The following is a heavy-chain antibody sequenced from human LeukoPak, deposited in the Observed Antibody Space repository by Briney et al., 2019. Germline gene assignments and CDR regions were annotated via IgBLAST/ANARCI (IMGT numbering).Heavy chain of an antibody. CDR2: IIPIFGTA. CDR1: GGTFSSYA. CDR3: ARDHTSDYYDSSGYYHQGFDY. D-gene: IGHD3-22*01. Sequence: SVNVSCKASGGTFSSYAISWVRQAPGQGLEWMGGIIPIFGTANYAQKFQGRVTITTDESTSTAYMELSSLRSEDTAVYYCARDHTSDYYDSSGYYHQGFDYWGQGTLVTVSS. J-gene: IGHJ4*02. V-gene: IGHV1-69*05.